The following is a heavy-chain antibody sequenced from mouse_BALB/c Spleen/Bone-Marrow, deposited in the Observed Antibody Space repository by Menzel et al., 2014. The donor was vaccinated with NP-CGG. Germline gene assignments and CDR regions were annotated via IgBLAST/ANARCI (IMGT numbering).Heavy chain of an antibody. D-gene: IGHD4-1*01. V-gene: IGHV5-17*02. CDR2: ISSGSSTI. J-gene: IGHJ2*01. Sequence: EVMLVESGGGLVQPGGSRKLSCAASGFTFSSFGMHWVRQAPEKGLEWVAYISSGSSTIFYADTVKGRLTVSRDNPKNTLFLQMTSLRSEDTAMYFRTRGGNWDDFDSWGQGTTLTVSS. CDR3: TRGGNWDDFDS. CDR1: GFTFSSFG.